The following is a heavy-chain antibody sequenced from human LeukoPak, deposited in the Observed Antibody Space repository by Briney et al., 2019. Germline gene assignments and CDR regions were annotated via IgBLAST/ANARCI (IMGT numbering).Heavy chain of an antibody. D-gene: IGHD6-13*01. J-gene: IGHJ3*02. V-gene: IGHV1-69*01. CDR3: ARGVLGSGGAAAAFDI. CDR2: IPIFGTA. Sequence: IPIFGTANYAQKFQGRVTITADESTSTAYMELSSLRSEDTAVYYCARGVLGSGGAAAAFDIWGQGTMVTVSS.